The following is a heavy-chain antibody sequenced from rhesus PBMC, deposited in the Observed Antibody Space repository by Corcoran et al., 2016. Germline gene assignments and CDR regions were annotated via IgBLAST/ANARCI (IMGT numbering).Heavy chain of an antibody. CDR2: IKSGGGSK. V-gene: IGHV3S5*01. Sequence: EVQLVETGGGLVQPGGSLKLSCAASGFTFSSYGMSWVRQAPGKGVEWVSAIKSGGGSKNYADSVKGRFTSSGDNSKNTLSLQMNSLRAEDTAVYYCAKDSGLRGQRLVPRRYFDYWGQGVLVTVSS. CDR3: AKDSGLRGQRLVPRRYFDY. D-gene: IGHD6-31*01. CDR1: GFTFSSYG. J-gene: IGHJ4*01.